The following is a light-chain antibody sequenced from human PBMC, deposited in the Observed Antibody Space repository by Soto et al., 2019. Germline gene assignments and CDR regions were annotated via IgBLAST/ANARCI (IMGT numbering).Light chain of an antibody. Sequence: EIVMTQSPATLSVSPWERATLSCRASQSVSSNLAWYQQKPGQAPRLLIYGASTRATGIPARFSGSGSGTEFTLTISSLEPEDFAVYYCQHRSNWPQTFGQGTKVDIK. V-gene: IGKV3-15*01. J-gene: IGKJ1*01. CDR1: QSVSSN. CDR2: GAS. CDR3: QHRSNWPQT.